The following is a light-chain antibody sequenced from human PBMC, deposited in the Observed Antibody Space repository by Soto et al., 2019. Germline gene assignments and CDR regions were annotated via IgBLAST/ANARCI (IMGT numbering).Light chain of an antibody. Sequence: DIQMTQSPSTLSASVGDRGNITCRASQSVSAWLAWYQQKPGKDPKLLIYDAYSLESGVTSRFSGSGSGTEFTLTISSLQPDGFATYYCQQYNSYSWTFGQGTKLDMK. CDR1: QSVSAW. V-gene: IGKV1-5*01. CDR2: DAY. CDR3: QQYNSYSWT. J-gene: IGKJ1*01.